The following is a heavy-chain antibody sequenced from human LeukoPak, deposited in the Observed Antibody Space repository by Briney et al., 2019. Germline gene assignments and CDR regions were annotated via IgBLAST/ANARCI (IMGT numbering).Heavy chain of an antibody. CDR1: GYSISSGYY. J-gene: IGHJ4*02. CDR2: TYHSGST. D-gene: IGHD3-9*01. CDR3: ARDEVYFDWLFRARFDY. V-gene: IGHV4-38-2*02. Sequence: SETLSLTCTVSGYSISSGYYWGWIRQPPGKGLEWIGSTYHSGSTYYNPSLKSRVTISVDTSKNQFSLKLSSVTAADTAVYYCARDEVYFDWLFRARFDYWGQGTLVTVSS.